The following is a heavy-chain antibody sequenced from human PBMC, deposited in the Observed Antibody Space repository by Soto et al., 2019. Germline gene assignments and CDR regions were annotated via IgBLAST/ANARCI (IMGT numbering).Heavy chain of an antibody. V-gene: IGHV4-30-2*01. CDR3: ARYSAYRGHFDF. CDR1: GGSISSDGHA. J-gene: IGHJ4*01. CDR2: IFHSGST. Sequence: SETLSLTCAVSGGSISSDGHAWSWIRQPPGKGLELIASIFHSGSTYYNPSLKTRVTILVDGYNNQSSLRLRSVTAADTAVYYCARYSAYRGHFDFWGQGALVTVSS. D-gene: IGHD4-4*01.